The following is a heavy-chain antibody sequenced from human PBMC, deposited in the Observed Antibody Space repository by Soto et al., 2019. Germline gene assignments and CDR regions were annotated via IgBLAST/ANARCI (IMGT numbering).Heavy chain of an antibody. CDR1: GYTFTSYG. Sequence: QVQRVQSGAEVKKPGASVKVSCKASGYTFTSYGISWVRQAPGQGLEWMGWISAYNGNTPYAQKLQGRVTMTTNTVXSTAYMELRSMRFDATGVYSCARDAGGNSDEAFDLWGQVTMVTVSS. J-gene: IGHJ3*01. D-gene: IGHD1-1*01. V-gene: IGHV1-18*01. CDR3: ARDAGGNSDEAFDL. CDR2: ISAYNGNT.